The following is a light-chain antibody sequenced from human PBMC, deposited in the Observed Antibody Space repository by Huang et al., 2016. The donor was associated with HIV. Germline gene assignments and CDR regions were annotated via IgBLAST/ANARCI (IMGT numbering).Light chain of an antibody. J-gene: IGKJ3*01. Sequence: DIQMTQSPSSLSASVGDRVTITCRASQSISNNLNCYKQKPGKDPKLLIYAASNLQTGVSLRFSGDGSGTNFALTISALQPEDFATYYCQQSYTTPRVTFGPGTRVHV. CDR1: QSISNN. V-gene: IGKV1-39*01. CDR3: QQSYTTPRVT. CDR2: AAS.